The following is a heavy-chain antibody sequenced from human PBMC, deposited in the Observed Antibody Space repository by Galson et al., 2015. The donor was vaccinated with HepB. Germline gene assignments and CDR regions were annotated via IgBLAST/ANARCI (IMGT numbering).Heavy chain of an antibody. Sequence: SVKVSCKASGGTFSSYAISWVRQAPGQGLEWMGGIIPIFGTANYAQKFQGRVTITADESTSTAYMELSSLRSEDTAVYYCARNVPAASDGYYYYMDVWGKGTTVTVSS. CDR2: IIPIFGTA. D-gene: IGHD2-2*01. CDR1: GGTFSSYA. CDR3: ARNVPAASDGYYYYMDV. V-gene: IGHV1-69*13. J-gene: IGHJ6*03.